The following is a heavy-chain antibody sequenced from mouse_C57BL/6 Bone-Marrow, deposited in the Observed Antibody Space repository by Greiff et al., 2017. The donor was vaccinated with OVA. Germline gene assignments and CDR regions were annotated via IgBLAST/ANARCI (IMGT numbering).Heavy chain of an antibody. CDR1: GFTFSDYG. V-gene: IGHV5-17*01. CDR3: ARSDYDYFDY. J-gene: IGHJ2*01. D-gene: IGHD2-4*01. CDR2: ISSGSSTI. Sequence: EVQRVESGGGLVKPGGSLKLSCAASGFTFSDYGMHWVRQAPEKGLEWVAYISSGSSTIYYADTVKGRFTISRDDAKNTLFLQMTSLRSEDTAMYYCARSDYDYFDYWGQGTTLTVSS.